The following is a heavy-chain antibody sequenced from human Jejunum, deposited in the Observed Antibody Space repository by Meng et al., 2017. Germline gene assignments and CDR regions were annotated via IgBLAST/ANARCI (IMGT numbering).Heavy chain of an antibody. D-gene: IGHD3-22*01. CDR3: ARDNYDTASRFDY. CDR2: INTNNGNP. CDR1: GYTFTSYA. J-gene: IGHJ4*02. V-gene: IGHV7-4-1*02. Sequence: QLPLFQSGSELKEPGASVKVSCKASGYTFTSYAINWLRQAPGQGPEWMGWINTNNGNPTYAQGFTGRFVFSLDTSVSTAYVQISSLKVEDTAMYYCARDNYDTASRFDYWGQGTLVTSPQ.